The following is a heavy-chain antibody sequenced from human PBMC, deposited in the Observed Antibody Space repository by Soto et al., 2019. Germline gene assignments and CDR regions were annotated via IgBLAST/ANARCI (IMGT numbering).Heavy chain of an antibody. V-gene: IGHV5-10-1*01. CDR1: GYTFTSYW. J-gene: IGHJ6*02. Sequence: GEALKISCQVFGYTFTSYWITWVRQMPGKGLEWMGRIDPSVSYTNYSPSFQDHVTISADKSISTAYLQWSSLKASDTAMYFCAREGGYYGMDAWGQGSTVTVAS. CDR2: IDPSVSYT. CDR3: AREGGYYGMDA.